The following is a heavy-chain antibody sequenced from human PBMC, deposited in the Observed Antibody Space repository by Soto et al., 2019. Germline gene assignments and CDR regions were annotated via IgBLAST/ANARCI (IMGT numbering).Heavy chain of an antibody. Sequence: PGGSLRLSCAASGFTFSSYDMNWVRQAPGKGLEWVSYITSSGSLIYYADSVRGRFTISRDNAKNSLYLQMNSLRAEDTGVYYCARKMYRNRGWFDPWGQGTLVTVSS. J-gene: IGHJ5*02. V-gene: IGHV3-48*03. CDR2: ITSSGSLI. CDR3: ARKMYRNRGWFDP. D-gene: IGHD1-26*01. CDR1: GFTFSSYD.